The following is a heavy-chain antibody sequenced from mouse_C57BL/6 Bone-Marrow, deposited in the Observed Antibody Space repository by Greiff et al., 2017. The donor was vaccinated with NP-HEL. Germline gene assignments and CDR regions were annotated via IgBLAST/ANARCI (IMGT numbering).Heavy chain of an antibody. V-gene: IGHV1-52*01. CDR3: AVSSGSSPFAY. D-gene: IGHD1-1*01. CDR1: GYTFTSYW. Sequence: VQLQQPGAELVRPGSSVKLSCKASGYTFTSYWMHWVKQRPIQGLEWIGNIDPSDSETHYNQKFKDKATLTVDKSSSTAYMQLSSLTSEDSAVYYCAVSSGSSPFAYWGQGTLVTVSA. CDR2: IDPSDSET. J-gene: IGHJ3*01.